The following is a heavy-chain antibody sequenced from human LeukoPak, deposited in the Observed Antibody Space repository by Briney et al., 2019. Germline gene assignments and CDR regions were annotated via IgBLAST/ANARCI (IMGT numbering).Heavy chain of an antibody. J-gene: IGHJ4*02. CDR1: GFTFTSYA. CDR2: VKSRSAGETT. CDR3: TLIQGWGSGSYYRDY. V-gene: IGHV3-15*01. D-gene: IGHD3-10*01. Sequence: GGSLRLSCAASGFTFTSYAMSWVRQTPGKGLEWVARVKSRSAGETTHYAAPVKGRFIISRDDSRNTLYLQMNSLKIEDTAVYYCTLIQGWGSGSYYRDYWGQGTLVTVSS.